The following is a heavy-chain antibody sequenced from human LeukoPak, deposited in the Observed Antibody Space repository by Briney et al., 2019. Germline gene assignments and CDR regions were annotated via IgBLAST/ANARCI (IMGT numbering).Heavy chain of an antibody. D-gene: IGHD3-22*01. CDR3: AKGDYYDLDY. V-gene: IGHV3-23*01. Sequence: GGSLRLSCAASGSTFSNYGMNWVRQAPGKGLEWVSIIASGVGITYYADSVKGRFTISRDNSRNTLYLRMNSLRAEDTAVYYCAKGDYYDLDYWGQGTLVTVSS. CDR2: IASGVGIT. CDR1: GSTFSNYG. J-gene: IGHJ4*02.